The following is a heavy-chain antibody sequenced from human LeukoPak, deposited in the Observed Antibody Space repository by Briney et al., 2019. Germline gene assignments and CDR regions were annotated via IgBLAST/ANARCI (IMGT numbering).Heavy chain of an antibody. V-gene: IGHV1-8*02. CDR3: ARGHSYYYGSGSYSDP. CDR2: MNPNSGNT. J-gene: IGHJ5*02. D-gene: IGHD3-10*01. Sequence: GASVKVSCKASGYTFTSYGINWVRQATGQGLEWMGWMNPNSGNTGYAQKFQGRVTMTRNTSISTAYMELSSLRSEDTAVYYCARGHSYYYGSGSYSDPWGQGTLVTVSS. CDR1: GYTFTSYG.